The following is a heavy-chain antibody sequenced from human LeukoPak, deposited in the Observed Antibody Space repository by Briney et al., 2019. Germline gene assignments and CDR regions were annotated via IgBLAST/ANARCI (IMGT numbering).Heavy chain of an antibody. D-gene: IGHD2-21*02. J-gene: IGHJ4*02. CDR1: GHSLSSYY. CDR3: ARDPICGADCYSDY. Sequence: PSQTLSLTCTVSGHSLSSYYWSWIRQPAGKGLEWVGRIYSSENTHYNPSLKSRVTMSVDTSKNQFSLKLTSVTAADTAVYYCARDPICGADCYSDYWGQGTLVTVSS. V-gene: IGHV4-4*07. CDR2: IYSSENT.